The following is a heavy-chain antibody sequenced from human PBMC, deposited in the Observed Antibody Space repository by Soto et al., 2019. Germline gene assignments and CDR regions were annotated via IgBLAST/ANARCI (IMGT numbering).Heavy chain of an antibody. V-gene: IGHV3-9*01. CDR2: ISWNSGSI. J-gene: IGHJ6*03. D-gene: IGHD5-18*01. Sequence: EVQLVESGGGLVQPGRSLRLSCAASGFTFDDYAMHWVRQAPGKGLEWVSGISWNSGSIGYADSVKGRFTISRDNDKNALYWQIGCLGVDDTALYYCEKEARGYVYGPVRGFFYYIDFRGKGTTVSVS. CDR3: EKEARGYVYGPVRGFFYYIDF. CDR1: GFTFDDYA.